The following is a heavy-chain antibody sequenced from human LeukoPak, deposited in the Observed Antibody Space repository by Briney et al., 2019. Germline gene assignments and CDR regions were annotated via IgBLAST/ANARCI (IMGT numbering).Heavy chain of an antibody. Sequence: PGGSLRLSCAASGFTFSSYEMNWVRQAPGKGLEWVSYISSSGSTIYYADSVRGRFTISRDNAKNSLYLQMNSLRAEDTAVYYCARVSGGDMIVDDFDYWGQGTLVTVSS. CDR3: ARVSGGDMIVDDFDY. J-gene: IGHJ4*02. CDR1: GFTFSSYE. D-gene: IGHD3-22*01. V-gene: IGHV3-48*03. CDR2: ISSSGSTI.